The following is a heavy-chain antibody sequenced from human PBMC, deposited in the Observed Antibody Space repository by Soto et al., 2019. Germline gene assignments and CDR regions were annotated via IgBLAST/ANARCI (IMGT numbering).Heavy chain of an antibody. CDR3: ASLAKDSSGYLAYFDY. V-gene: IGHV4-34*01. J-gene: IGHJ4*02. D-gene: IGHD3-22*01. CDR1: GGSFSGYF. Sequence: TSETLCLTCAVHGGSFSGYFWTWIRHAPGKGLEWIGESNHRGSTHYNPSLKSRVTISVDTSKSQFSLKLSSVTAADTAVYYCASLAKDSSGYLAYFDYWGQRTLVTVSS. CDR2: SNHRGST.